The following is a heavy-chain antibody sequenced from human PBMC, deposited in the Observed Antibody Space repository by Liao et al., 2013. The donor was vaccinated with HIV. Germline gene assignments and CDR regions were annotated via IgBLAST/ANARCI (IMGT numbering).Heavy chain of an antibody. CDR3: ARGGFIGYFKDDPFDI. Sequence: QVQLQESGPGLVKPSETLSLTCTISGGSISSYYWGWIRQPPGKGLEWIGSMDYRGTTYDNPSLRSRVTISVDTSKNQLSLKVTSVTAADTAVYYCARGGFIGYFKDDPFDIWGQGTMVTVSS. CDR1: GGSISSYY. J-gene: IGHJ3*02. D-gene: IGHD1-1*01. V-gene: IGHV4-39*07. CDR2: MDYRGTT.